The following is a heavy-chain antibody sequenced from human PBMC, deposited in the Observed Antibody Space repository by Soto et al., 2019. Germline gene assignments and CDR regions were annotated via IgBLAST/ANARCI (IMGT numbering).Heavy chain of an antibody. D-gene: IGHD5-18*01. V-gene: IGHV3-23*01. J-gene: IGHJ4*02. Sequence: GGSLRLSCAASGFTFSSYAMSWVRQAPGKGLEWVSAISGSGGSTYYADSVKDRFTISRDNSKNTLYLQMNSLRAEDTAVYYCAKDPGYSYGYLDYWGQGTLVTAPQ. CDR1: GFTFSSYA. CDR2: ISGSGGST. CDR3: AKDPGYSYGYLDY.